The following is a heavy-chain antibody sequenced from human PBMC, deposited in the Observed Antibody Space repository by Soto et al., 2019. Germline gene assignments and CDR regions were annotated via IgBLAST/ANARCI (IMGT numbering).Heavy chain of an antibody. CDR2: ILAVDGIT. Sequence: EVQLLESGGGLVQPGGSLRLSCAASGFSFSSYGMSWVRQAPGKGPEWVATILAVDGITDYDDAVRGRFTISRDNSKNMLHLQMNGLRAEDTAVYYCAKWAGTYGDYARYFHYWGQGTLVTVSS. D-gene: IGHD4-17*01. CDR3: AKWAGTYGDYARYFHY. V-gene: IGHV3-23*01. CDR1: GFSFSSYG. J-gene: IGHJ1*01.